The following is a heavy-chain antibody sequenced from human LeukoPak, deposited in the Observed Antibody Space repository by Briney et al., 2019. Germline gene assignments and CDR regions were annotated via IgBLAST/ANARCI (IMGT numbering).Heavy chain of an antibody. D-gene: IGHD6-13*01. V-gene: IGHV4-59*01. J-gene: IGHJ4*02. Sequence: SETLSLTCTVSGGSISSYYWSWIRQTPGKGLEWIGHISNNGDTNYNPSLTSRVSISVDTSKKRVSLDLTSVTAADTAVYFCARGDLIAATGDRRYYFDSWGQGTLVTVSS. CDR3: ARGDLIAATGDRRYYFDS. CDR1: GGSISSYY. CDR2: ISNNGDT.